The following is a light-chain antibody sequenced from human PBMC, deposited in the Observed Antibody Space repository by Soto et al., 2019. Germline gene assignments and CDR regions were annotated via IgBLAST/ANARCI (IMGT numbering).Light chain of an antibody. CDR1: SSNIGGHS. V-gene: IGLV1-44*01. CDR3: AAWDGSLNGYV. J-gene: IGLJ1*01. CDR2: SSN. Sequence: QSALTQPPSASGTPGQRVTISCSGSSSNIGGHSVNWYQQLPGTAPKLLIHSSNQRPSGVPDRFSGSRSGTSGSLAISGLQSEDEADYYCAAWDGSLNGYVFGTGTKLTVL.